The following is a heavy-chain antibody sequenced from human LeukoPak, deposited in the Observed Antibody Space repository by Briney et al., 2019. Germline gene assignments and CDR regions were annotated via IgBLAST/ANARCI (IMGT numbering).Heavy chain of an antibody. J-gene: IGHJ4*02. D-gene: IGHD3-10*01. CDR3: ARGPGTNIDY. CDR1: GYTFTSYY. CDR2: INPSGGST. Sequence: ASVKVSCKASGYTFTSYYVHWVRQAPGPGLEWMGMINPSGGSTTYSQKFQGRITMTRGTSTSTGYMELSSLRSEDMAVYYCARGPGTNIDYWGQGTLVTVSS. V-gene: IGHV1-46*01.